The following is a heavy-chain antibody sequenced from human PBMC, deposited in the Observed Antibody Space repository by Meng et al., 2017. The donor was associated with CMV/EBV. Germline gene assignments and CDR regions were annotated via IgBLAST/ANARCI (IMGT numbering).Heavy chain of an antibody. CDR3: ARVWDSGWDY. CDR2: INHSGST. V-gene: IGHV4-34*01. J-gene: IGHJ4*02. D-gene: IGHD3-22*01. CDR1: GGSFSGYY. Sequence: QWGAGPLNPSETLSLTCAVYGGSFSGYYWSWFRQPPGKGLEWIGEINHSGSTNYNPSLKSRVTISVDTSKNQFSLKLSSVTAADTAVYYCARVWDSGWDYWGQGTLVTVSS.